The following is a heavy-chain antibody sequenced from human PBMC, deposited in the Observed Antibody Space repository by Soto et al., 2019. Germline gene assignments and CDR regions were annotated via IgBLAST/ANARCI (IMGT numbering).Heavy chain of an antibody. J-gene: IGHJ6*02. CDR1: GYTFTRSG. Sequence: ASLKVSCKASGYTFTRSGISWVRQAPGQGPEWMGWISSYNVDTNYAQTFQGRVTMTTDTSTSTAYMELRSLRSDDTAVYYCAREGVSAYFYVGMDVWGQGTPVTVSS. CDR2: ISSYNVDT. CDR3: AREGVSAYFYVGMDV. V-gene: IGHV1-18*01.